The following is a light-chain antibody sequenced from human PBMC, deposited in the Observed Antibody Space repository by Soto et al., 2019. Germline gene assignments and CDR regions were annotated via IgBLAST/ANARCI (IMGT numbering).Light chain of an antibody. V-gene: IGLV4-69*01. CDR2: LNNDGSH. CDR1: SGHSSYA. J-gene: IGLJ2*01. CDR3: QTWGTGFQF. Sequence: QPVLTQSPSASASLGASVKLTCTLSSGHSSYAIAWHQKQPGKGPRYLMDLNNDGSHTKGDGIPDRFSGPSSGADRFLIISSLQSEDEAGYYCQTWGTGFQFFGGGTKLTVL.